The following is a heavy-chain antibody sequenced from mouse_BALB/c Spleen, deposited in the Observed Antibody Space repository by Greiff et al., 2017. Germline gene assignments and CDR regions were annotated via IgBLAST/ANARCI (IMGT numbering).Heavy chain of an antibody. J-gene: IGHJ2*01. V-gene: IGHV10-1*02. D-gene: IGHD2-2*01. CDR3: VRQIGYYGYDRFDY. CDR1: GFTFNTYA. CDR2: IRSKSNNYAT. Sequence: EVQVVESGGGLVQPKGSLKLSCAASGFTFNTYAMNWVRQAPGKGLEWVARIRSKSNNYATYYADSVKDRFTISRDDSQSMLYLQMNNLKTEDTAMYYCVRQIGYYGYDRFDYWGQGTTLTVSS.